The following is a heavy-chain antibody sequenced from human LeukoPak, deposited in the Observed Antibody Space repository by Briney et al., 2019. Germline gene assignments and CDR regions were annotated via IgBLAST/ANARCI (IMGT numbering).Heavy chain of an antibody. CDR1: SGSITNDY. Sequence: SETLSLTCTVSSGSITNDYWTWIRQPPGKGLEWIGYISYSGSTNYNPSLKSRVTISLDTSKNQFSLKLSSVTAADTAVYYCAREYSSGLDYWGQGTLVTVSS. CDR3: AREYSSGLDY. J-gene: IGHJ4*02. V-gene: IGHV4-59*01. D-gene: IGHD6-19*01. CDR2: ISYSGST.